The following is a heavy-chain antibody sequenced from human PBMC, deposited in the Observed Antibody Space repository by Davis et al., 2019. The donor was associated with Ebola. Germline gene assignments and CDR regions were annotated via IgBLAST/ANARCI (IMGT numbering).Heavy chain of an antibody. J-gene: IGHJ4*02. Sequence: GESLKISCAASGFTFSSYWMSWVRQAPGKGLEWVANIKQDGSEKYYVDSVKGRFTISRDNAKNSLYLQMNSLRAEDTAVYYCAREIVLEWPFDYWGQGTLVTVSS. D-gene: IGHD3-3*01. V-gene: IGHV3-7*01. CDR3: AREIVLEWPFDY. CDR1: GFTFSSYW. CDR2: IKQDGSEK.